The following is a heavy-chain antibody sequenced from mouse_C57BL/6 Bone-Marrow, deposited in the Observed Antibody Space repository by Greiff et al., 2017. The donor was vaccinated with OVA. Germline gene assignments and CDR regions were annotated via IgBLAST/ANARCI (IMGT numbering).Heavy chain of an antibody. CDR1: GFTFSSYA. J-gene: IGHJ2*01. CDR2: ISDGGSYT. CDR3: ARDRAITTVVATDFDY. Sequence: EVQVVESGGGLVKPGGSLKLSCAASGFTFSSYAMSWVRQTPEKRLEWVATISDGGSYTYYPDNVKGRFTISRDNAKNNPYLQMSHLKSEDTAMYYCARDRAITTVVATDFDYWGQGTTLTVSS. D-gene: IGHD1-1*01. V-gene: IGHV5-4*01.